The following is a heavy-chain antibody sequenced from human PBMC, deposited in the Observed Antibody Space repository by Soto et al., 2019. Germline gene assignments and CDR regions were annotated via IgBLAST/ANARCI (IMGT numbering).Heavy chain of an antibody. CDR2: INSDGSIT. J-gene: IGHJ4*02. V-gene: IGHV3-74*01. D-gene: IGHD6-19*01. CDR1: GFTFSSYW. Sequence: EVQLVESGGGLVQPGGSLRLSCAASGFTFSSYWMHWVRQAPGKXLVWVSRINSDGSITNYADSVKGRFTISRDNAKNTLYLQMKSLRAEDTAVYYCARVYGXDSGWYDYWGQGTLVTVSS. CDR3: ARVYGXDSGWYDY.